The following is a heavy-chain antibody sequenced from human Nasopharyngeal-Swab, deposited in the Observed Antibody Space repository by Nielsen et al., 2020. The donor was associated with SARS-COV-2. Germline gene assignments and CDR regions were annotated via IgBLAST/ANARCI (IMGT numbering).Heavy chain of an antibody. D-gene: IGHD3-10*01. Sequence: GSLRLSCAVYGGSFSSYYWSWIRQPAGKGLEWIGRIYTSGSTNYNPSPKSRVTMSVDTSKNQFSLKLSSVTAADTAVYYCARDQKLWFGESADYYYYGMDVWGQGTTVTVSS. CDR2: IYTSGST. V-gene: IGHV4-4*07. J-gene: IGHJ6*02. CDR1: GGSFSSYY. CDR3: ARDQKLWFGESADYYYYGMDV.